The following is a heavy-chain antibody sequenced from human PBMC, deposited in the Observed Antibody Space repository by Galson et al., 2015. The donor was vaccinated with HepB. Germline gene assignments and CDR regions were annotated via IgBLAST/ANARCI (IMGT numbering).Heavy chain of an antibody. J-gene: IGHJ5*02. V-gene: IGHV4-34*01. CDR1: GGSFSGYY. CDR3: ARGRGRFIAAAGYMWFDP. Sequence: SETLSLTCAVYGGSFSGYYWSWIRQPPGKGLEWIGEINHSGSTNYNPSLKSRVTISVDTSKNQFSLKLSSVTAADTAVYYCARGRGRFIAAAGYMWFDPWGQGTLVTVSS. CDR2: INHSGST. D-gene: IGHD6-13*01.